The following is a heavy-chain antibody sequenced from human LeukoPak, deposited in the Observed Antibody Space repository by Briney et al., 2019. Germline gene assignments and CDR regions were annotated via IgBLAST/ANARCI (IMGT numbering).Heavy chain of an antibody. CDR3: ATYRRSSQYYFDY. V-gene: IGHV3-21*01. CDR2: ISSRNTYI. CDR1: GFTFSDYT. J-gene: IGHJ4*02. D-gene: IGHD6-13*01. Sequence: GGSLRLSCAASGFTFSDYTMNWVRQAPGKGLEWVSSISSRNTYIYYADSVKGRFTISRDNAKSSLNLQMDSLRAEDTAVYYCATYRRSSQYYFDYWGQGTLVTVSS.